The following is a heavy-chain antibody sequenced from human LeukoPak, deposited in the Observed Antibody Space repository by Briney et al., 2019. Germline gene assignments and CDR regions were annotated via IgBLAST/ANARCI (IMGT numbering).Heavy chain of an antibody. CDR3: AREGREDCTNGVCYTGNWFDP. J-gene: IGHJ5*02. Sequence: SETLSLTCTVSGGSISNYYWTWIRQSPGTGLEWIGYIYHSGSTYYNPSLKSRVTISVDRSKNQFSLKLSSVTAADTAVYYCAREGREDCTNGVCYTGNWFDPWGQGTLVTVSS. CDR2: IYHSGST. CDR1: GGSISNYY. D-gene: IGHD2-8*01. V-gene: IGHV4-59*12.